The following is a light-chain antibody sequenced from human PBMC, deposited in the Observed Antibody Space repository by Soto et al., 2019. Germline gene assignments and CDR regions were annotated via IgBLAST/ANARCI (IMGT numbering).Light chain of an antibody. Sequence: DIQMTQSPSTLSTSIGDRVTITCRASQSISSWLAWYQQKPGKAPNLLIYDASSLVSGVPSRFSGSGSGTEFTLTISSLQPDDFATYYCQQYNSYSRTFGQGTKVEFK. J-gene: IGKJ1*01. CDR2: DAS. CDR3: QQYNSYSRT. V-gene: IGKV1-5*01. CDR1: QSISSW.